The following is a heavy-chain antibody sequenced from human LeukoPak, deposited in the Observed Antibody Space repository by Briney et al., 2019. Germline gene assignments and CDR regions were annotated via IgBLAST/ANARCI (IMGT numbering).Heavy chain of an antibody. Sequence: SETLSLTCAVYGGSFSGYYWSWIRQPPGKGLEWIGEINHSGSTNYKPSLKSRVTISVDTYKNQFSLKLSSVTAADTAVYYCARGLRRMFDYWGQGTLVTVSS. J-gene: IGHJ4*02. CDR2: INHSGST. V-gene: IGHV4-34*01. CDR3: ARGLRRMFDY. CDR1: GGSFSGYY.